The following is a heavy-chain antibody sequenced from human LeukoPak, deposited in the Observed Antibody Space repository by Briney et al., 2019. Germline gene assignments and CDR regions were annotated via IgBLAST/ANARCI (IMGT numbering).Heavy chain of an antibody. Sequence: GVSLRLSCAASGFTFSSYDMHWVRQAPGQGLEYVSAISSNGGSTYYANSVKGRFTISRDNSKNTLYLQMGSLRAEDMAVYYCARDLGSTREDAFDIWGQGTMVTVSS. CDR1: GFTFSSYD. D-gene: IGHD1-26*01. CDR2: ISSNGGST. V-gene: IGHV3-64*01. J-gene: IGHJ3*02. CDR3: ARDLGSTREDAFDI.